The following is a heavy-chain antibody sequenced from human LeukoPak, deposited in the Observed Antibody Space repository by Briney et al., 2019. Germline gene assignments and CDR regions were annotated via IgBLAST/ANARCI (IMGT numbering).Heavy chain of an antibody. CDR1: GFTFSNYR. CDR3: ARALSD. CDR2: ISYSSSTI. Sequence: PSGGSLRLSCAASGFTFSNYRMNWVRQAPGKGLEWVSYISYSSSTIFYADSVKGRFTISRDNAKNSLYLQMNSLRAEDTAVYYCARALSDWGQGTLVTVSS. D-gene: IGHD2-21*01. J-gene: IGHJ4*02. V-gene: IGHV3-48*04.